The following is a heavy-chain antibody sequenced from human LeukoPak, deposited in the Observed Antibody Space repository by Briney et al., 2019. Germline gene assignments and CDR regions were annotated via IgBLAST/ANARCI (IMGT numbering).Heavy chain of an antibody. Sequence: GASVKVSCRSSGGTFNTHIFNWVRQAPGQGLGWMGRITPVIGTTKYAERFQARVTITADRSTSTAYLELSGLTYEDTAVYYCTRVTLRGSKYNWFDPWGQGTHVSVSS. V-gene: IGHV1-69*08. J-gene: IGHJ5*02. CDR3: TRVTLRGSKYNWFDP. D-gene: IGHD1-26*01. CDR2: ITPVIGTT. CDR1: GGTFNTHI.